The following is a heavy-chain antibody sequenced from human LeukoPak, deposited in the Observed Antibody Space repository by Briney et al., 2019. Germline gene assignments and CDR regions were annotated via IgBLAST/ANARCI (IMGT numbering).Heavy chain of an antibody. CDR2: ISGDGGST. CDR3: AKAGYFDWLLYY. CDR1: GFTFDDYA. J-gene: IGHJ4*02. Sequence: GSLRLSCAASGFTFDDYAMHWVRQAPGKDLEWVSLISGDGGSTYYADSVKGRFTISRDNSENSLYLQMNSLRTEDTALYYCAKAGYFDWLLYYWGQGTLVTVSS. D-gene: IGHD3-9*01. V-gene: IGHV3-43*02.